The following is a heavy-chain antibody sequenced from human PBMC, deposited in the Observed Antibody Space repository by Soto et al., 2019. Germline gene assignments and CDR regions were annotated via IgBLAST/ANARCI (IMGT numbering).Heavy chain of an antibody. CDR3: ARGGPLGARREDWFDP. CDR2: IYPGDSDT. J-gene: IGHJ5*02. V-gene: IGHV5-51*01. CDR1: GYSFTSYW. D-gene: IGHD1-26*01. Sequence: PGESLKISCKSSGYSFTSYWIGWVRQMPGKGLEWMGIIYPGDSDTRYSPSFQGQVTISADKSISTAYLQWSSLKASDTAMYYCARGGPLGARREDWFDPWGQGTLVTV.